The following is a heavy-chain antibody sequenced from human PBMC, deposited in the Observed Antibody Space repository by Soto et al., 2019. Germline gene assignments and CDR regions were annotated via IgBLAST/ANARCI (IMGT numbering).Heavy chain of an antibody. D-gene: IGHD2-15*01. CDR2: IHYDGISN. CDR3: ARDGPEDWVDASGVDY. V-gene: IGHV3-74*01. CDR1: GFSFTRFW. Sequence: EVQLVESGGGLVQPGGSLRLSCAASGFSFTRFWMHWVRQVPGKGLVWVARIHYDGISNAYADSVKGRFTISRDNAKNTVYLQMNRLRTEDTAVYYCARDGPEDWVDASGVDYWGQGTRVTVSS. J-gene: IGHJ4*02.